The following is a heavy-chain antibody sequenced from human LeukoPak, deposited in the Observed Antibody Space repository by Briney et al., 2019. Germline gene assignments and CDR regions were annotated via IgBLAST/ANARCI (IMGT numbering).Heavy chain of an antibody. V-gene: IGHV1-2*06. CDR2: INPKSGGT. CDR3: AREEGTMMD. CDR1: GYSFADYY. D-gene: IGHD3-22*01. J-gene: IGHJ4*02. Sequence: ASVKVSCKASGYSFADYYIHWVRQAPGQGLEWMGRINPKSGGTDYAQNFQGRVTMTRDTSITTAYMELSSLRSDDTAVYYCAREEGTMMDWGQGTLVTVSS.